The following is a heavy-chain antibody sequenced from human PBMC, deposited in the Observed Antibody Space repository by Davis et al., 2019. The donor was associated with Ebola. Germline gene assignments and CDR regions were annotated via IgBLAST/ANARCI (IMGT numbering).Heavy chain of an antibody. CDR3: ARDRDWNDVYYYYYGMDV. CDR2: ISSSSSYI. J-gene: IGHJ6*02. D-gene: IGHD1-1*01. CDR1: GFTFSSYS. Sequence: GESLKISCAASGFTFSSYSMNWVRQAPGKGLEWVSSISSSSSYIYYADSVKGRFTISRDNSKNTLYLQMNSLRAEDTAVYYCARDRDWNDVYYYYYGMDVWGQGTTVTVSS. V-gene: IGHV3-21*01.